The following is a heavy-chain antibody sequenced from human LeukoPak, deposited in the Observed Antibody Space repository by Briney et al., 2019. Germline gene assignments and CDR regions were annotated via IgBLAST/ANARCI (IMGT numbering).Heavy chain of an antibody. CDR1: GGSISSYY. J-gene: IGHJ4*02. Sequence: SETLSLTCTVSGGSISSYYWSWIRQPPGKGLEWIGYIYYSGSTNYNPSLKSRVTISVDTSKNQFSLKLSSVTAADTAVYYCAGILSSSWSVDYYFDYWGQGTLVTVPS. D-gene: IGHD6-13*01. CDR3: AGILSSSWSVDYYFDY. CDR2: IYYSGST. V-gene: IGHV4-59*08.